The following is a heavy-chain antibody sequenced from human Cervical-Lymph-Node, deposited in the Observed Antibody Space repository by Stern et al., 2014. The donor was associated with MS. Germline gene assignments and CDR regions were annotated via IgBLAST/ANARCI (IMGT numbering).Heavy chain of an antibody. V-gene: IGHV1-18*01. CDR1: GYTFTTYG. CDR3: ARVWRSRPYGMDV. CDR2: ISGYNGNT. D-gene: IGHD3-16*01. Sequence: QVQLVESGVEVKKPGASVKVSCKASGYTFTTYGISWVRQAPGQGLEWMGWISGYNGNTNYAQELQGRVTMTIDTSTSTAYMELRSLRSDDTAVYYCARVWRSRPYGMDVWGQGTTVTVSS. J-gene: IGHJ6*02.